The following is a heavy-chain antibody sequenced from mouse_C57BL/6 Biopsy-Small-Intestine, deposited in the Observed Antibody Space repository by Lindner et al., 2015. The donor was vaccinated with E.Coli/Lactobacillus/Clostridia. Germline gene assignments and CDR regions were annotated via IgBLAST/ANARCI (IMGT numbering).Heavy chain of an antibody. D-gene: IGHD1-1*01. Sequence: QLQESGPELVKPGASVKISCKASGYAFSSSWMNWVKQRSGKGLEWIGRIYPGDGITNYNGKFKGKATLTADKSSSTAYMQLSTLTSEDSAVYFCARASYGSTSFYSMDYWGQGTSVTVSS. J-gene: IGHJ4*01. V-gene: IGHV1-82*01. CDR2: IYPGDGIT. CDR1: GYAFSSSW. CDR3: ARASYGSTSFYSMDY.